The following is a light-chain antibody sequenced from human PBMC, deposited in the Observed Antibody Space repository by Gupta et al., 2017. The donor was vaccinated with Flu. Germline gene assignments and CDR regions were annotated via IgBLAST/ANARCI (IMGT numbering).Light chain of an antibody. Sequence: VTISCTGSNCNIGAGVDVHWYQQLPRTAPKLLIHVDTSRPSGVPDRFSGSKSGTSASLATTGLQAEDEADYYCQSYDTSLSSWVFGGGTKLTVL. CDR3: QSYDTSLSSWV. CDR1: NCNIGAGVD. CDR2: VDT. V-gene: IGLV1-40*01. J-gene: IGLJ3*02.